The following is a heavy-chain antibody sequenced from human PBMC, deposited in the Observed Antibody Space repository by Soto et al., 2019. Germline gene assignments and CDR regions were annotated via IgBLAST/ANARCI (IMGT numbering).Heavy chain of an antibody. V-gene: IGHV5-51*01. D-gene: IGHD2-8*01. J-gene: IGHJ3*02. Sequence: GKDLEWMGIIYPGDSDTRYSPSFQGQVTISADKSISTAYLQWSSLKASDTAMYYCAIKTGYCTRDVCQVLAIWGQGTTVPVSS. CDR2: IYPGDSDT. CDR3: AIKTGYCTRDVCQVLAI.